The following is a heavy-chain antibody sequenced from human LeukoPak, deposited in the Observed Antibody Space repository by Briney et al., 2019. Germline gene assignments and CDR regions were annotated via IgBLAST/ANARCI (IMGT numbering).Heavy chain of an antibody. CDR3: AKGTAATHNKGGGELIDY. J-gene: IGHJ4*02. CDR2: ISSSGSTI. D-gene: IGHD6-13*01. CDR1: GFTFSDYY. Sequence: GGSLRLSCAASGFTFSDYYMSWIRQAPGKGLEWVSYISSSGSTIYYADSVKGRFTISRDNAKNSLYLQMNSLRAEDTAVYYCAKGTAATHNKGGGELIDYWGQGTLVTVSS. V-gene: IGHV3-11*01.